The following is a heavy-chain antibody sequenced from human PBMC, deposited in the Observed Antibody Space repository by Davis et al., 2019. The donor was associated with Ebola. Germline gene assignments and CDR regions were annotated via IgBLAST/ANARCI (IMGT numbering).Heavy chain of an antibody. V-gene: IGHV3-7*01. J-gene: IGHJ6*02. CDR1: GFTSSSYW. Sequence: GGSLRLSCVASGFTSSSYWMHWVRQAPGKGLEWVANIKQDGSEKYYVDSVKGRFTISRDNAKNSLYLQMNSLRAEDTAVYYCARAPRMDVWGQGTTVTVSS. CDR3: ARAPRMDV. CDR2: IKQDGSEK.